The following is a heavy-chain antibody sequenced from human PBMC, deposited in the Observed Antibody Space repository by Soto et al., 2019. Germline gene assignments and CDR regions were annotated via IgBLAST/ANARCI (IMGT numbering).Heavy chain of an antibody. J-gene: IGHJ4*02. CDR1: GFTFSSYG. D-gene: IGHD3-3*01. CDR2: IWSDGSNK. V-gene: IGHV3-33*01. Sequence: QVQLEESGGGVVQPGRSLRLSCAASGFTFSSYGLHWVRQAPGKGLEWVAVIWSDGSNKYYADSVKGRFTISRDNSQNTLYLQMNSLRAEDTAVYYCAREFWSGPFDYWGQGTLVTVSS. CDR3: AREFWSGPFDY.